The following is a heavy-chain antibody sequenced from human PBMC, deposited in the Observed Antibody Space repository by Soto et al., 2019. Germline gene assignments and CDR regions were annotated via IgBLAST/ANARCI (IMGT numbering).Heavy chain of an antibody. CDR3: ARTDDSSATLPCDY. V-gene: IGHV1-18*01. CDR2: ISAYTGNT. D-gene: IGHD3-22*01. J-gene: IGHJ4*02. CDR1: GYTFTSYG. Sequence: ASVKVSCKASGYTFTSYGISWVRQAPGQGLEWMGWISAYTGNTNYAQKLQGRVTMTTDTSTSTAYMELRSLRSDDTAVYYCARTDDSSATLPCDYWGQGTLVTVSS.